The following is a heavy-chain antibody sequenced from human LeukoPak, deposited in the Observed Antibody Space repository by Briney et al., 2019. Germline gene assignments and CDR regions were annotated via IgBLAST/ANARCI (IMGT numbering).Heavy chain of an antibody. D-gene: IGHD6-25*01. CDR1: GFTFSSYW. J-gene: IGHJ4*02. CDR3: AKGGVDC. CDR2: INSDGSTT. Sequence: GGSLRLSCVVSGFTFSSYWMHWVRQAPGEGLVWVSRINSDGSTTTYADSVKGRFTISRDNAKNTLYLQMNSLRAEDTAVYYCAKGGVDCWGQGTLVTVSS. V-gene: IGHV3-74*01.